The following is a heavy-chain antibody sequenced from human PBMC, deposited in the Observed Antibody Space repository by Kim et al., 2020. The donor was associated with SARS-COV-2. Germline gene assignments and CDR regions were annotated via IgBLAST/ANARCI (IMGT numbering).Heavy chain of an antibody. CDR3: ARAIFGVAQYYFDY. V-gene: IGHV4-31*02. D-gene: IGHD3-3*02. J-gene: IGHJ4*02. Sequence: TPSLTSRVTISVDTSKNQFSLKLSSVTAADTAVYYCARAIFGVAQYYFDYWGQGTLVTVSS.